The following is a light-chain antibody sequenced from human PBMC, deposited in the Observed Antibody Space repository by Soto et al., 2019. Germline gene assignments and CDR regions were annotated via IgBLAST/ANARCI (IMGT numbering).Light chain of an antibody. CDR1: QDIRNN. V-gene: IGKV1-6*01. CDR2: AAS. Sequence: ALQVTQSPSSLSAEVGYRAIITFPASQDIRNNLGWYQQKPGKAPKLLIYAASSLQSGVPPRFSGSGSGTDFTLSISSLQPEDFATYYCLQDYIYPWTFGQGTKVDIK. J-gene: IGKJ1*01. CDR3: LQDYIYPWT.